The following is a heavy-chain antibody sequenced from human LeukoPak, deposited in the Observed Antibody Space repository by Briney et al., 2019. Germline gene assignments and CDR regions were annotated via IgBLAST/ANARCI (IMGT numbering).Heavy chain of an antibody. J-gene: IGHJ4*02. D-gene: IGHD6-19*01. CDR1: GFTFSSYS. CDR2: ISSSSSYI. Sequence: GGSLRLSCTASGFTFSSYSMNWVRQAPGKGLEWVSSISSSSSYIYYADSVKGRFTISRDNAKNSLYLQMNSLRAEDTAVYYCARDRGSGWFYDIDYWGQGTLVTVSS. V-gene: IGHV3-21*01. CDR3: ARDRGSGWFYDIDY.